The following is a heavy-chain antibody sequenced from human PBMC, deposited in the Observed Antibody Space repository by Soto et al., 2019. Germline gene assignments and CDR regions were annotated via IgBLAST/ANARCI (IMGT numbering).Heavy chain of an antibody. V-gene: IGHV4-59*01. Sequence: SETLSLTCTVSGGSISSYYWSWIRQPPGKGLEWIGYIYYSGSTNYNPSLKSRVTISVGTSKNQFSLKLSSVTAADTAVYYCARAYSSGCLDYWGQGTLVTVSS. CDR2: IYYSGST. CDR3: ARAYSSGCLDY. CDR1: GGSISSYY. J-gene: IGHJ4*02. D-gene: IGHD6-19*01.